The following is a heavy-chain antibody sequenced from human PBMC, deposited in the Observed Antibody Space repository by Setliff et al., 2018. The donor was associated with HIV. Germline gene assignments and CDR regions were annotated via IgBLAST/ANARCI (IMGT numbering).Heavy chain of an antibody. D-gene: IGHD2-2*01. V-gene: IGHV4-61*09. CDR1: GGSINSGTYY. Sequence: SETLSLTCTVSGGSINSGTYYWTWIRQPAGKGLEWVGHIYTSGSTNYNPSLKSRVTISVDTSKNQFSLNLNSVTAADTAVYHCARGDIYWHDASGATCYVTWGQGTLVTVSS. CDR3: ARGDIYWHDASGATCYVT. J-gene: IGHJ5*02. CDR2: IYTSGST.